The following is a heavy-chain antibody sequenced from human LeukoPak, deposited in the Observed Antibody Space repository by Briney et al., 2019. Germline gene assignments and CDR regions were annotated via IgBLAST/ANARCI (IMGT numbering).Heavy chain of an antibody. CDR1: GYTFTDYY. Sequence: ASVKVSCKASGYTFTDYYIHWVRQAPGQRFEWMGWINPKRGATHYVERFKGRVTMTTDTSISTVYMELTRLTSDDTATYYCARRGSYYDYWGQGTLVTVSS. D-gene: IGHD3-10*01. CDR3: ARRGSYYDY. V-gene: IGHV1-2*02. CDR2: INPKRGAT. J-gene: IGHJ4*02.